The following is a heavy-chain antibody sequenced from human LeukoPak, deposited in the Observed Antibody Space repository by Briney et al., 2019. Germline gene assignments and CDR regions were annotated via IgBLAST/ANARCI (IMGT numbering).Heavy chain of an antibody. CDR2: IKLDGSEK. V-gene: IGHV3-7*01. Sequence: GGSLRLSCAASGFTFSSYAMSWVRQAPGKGLEWVANIKLDGSEKYYVDSVKGRFTISRDNVKNSLYPQMNSLRAEDTAVYYCAKGGFDYWGQGTLVTVSS. D-gene: IGHD3-16*01. CDR1: GFTFSSYA. CDR3: AKGGFDY. J-gene: IGHJ4*02.